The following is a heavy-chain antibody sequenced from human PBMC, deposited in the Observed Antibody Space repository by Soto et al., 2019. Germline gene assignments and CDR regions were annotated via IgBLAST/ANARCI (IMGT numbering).Heavy chain of an antibody. J-gene: IGHJ3*02. CDR2: IFHGLGP. V-gene: IGHV4-59*01. Sequence: SETLSLTCTFSRGSITSYYWRWVRQPPGKGLEWIGYIFHGLGPNYNSSLRGRVSISVDTSKNQLSLELRSLTAADTAVYYCARDRHWYVSGGPFSPAFSFDIWCQGTMVT. CDR1: RGSITSYY. CDR3: ARDRHWYVSGGPFSPAFSFDI. D-gene: IGHD2-15*01.